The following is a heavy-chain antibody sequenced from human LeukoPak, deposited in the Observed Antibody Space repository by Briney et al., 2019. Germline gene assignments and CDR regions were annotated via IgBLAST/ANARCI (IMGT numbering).Heavy chain of an antibody. CDR2: ISAYNGNT. V-gene: IGHV1-18*01. CDR1: GYTFTSYG. CDR3: ARESGYYDSSGHYDY. Sequence: ASVKVSCKASGYTFTSYGISWVRQAPGQGLEWMGWISAYNGNTNYAQKLQGRVTMTTDTSTSTAYMELRSLRSDDTAVYYCARESGYYDSSGHYDYWGQGTLVTVSS. J-gene: IGHJ4*02. D-gene: IGHD3-22*01.